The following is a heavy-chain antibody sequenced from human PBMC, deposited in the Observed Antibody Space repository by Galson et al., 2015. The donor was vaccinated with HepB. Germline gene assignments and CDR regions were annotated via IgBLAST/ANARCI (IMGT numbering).Heavy chain of an antibody. CDR2: IYYSGRT. J-gene: IGHJ4*02. D-gene: IGHD5-18*01. V-gene: IGHV4-39*07. CDR3: ARAAGIQLGFDY. CDR1: GGSISSSSYY. Sequence: SETLSLTCTVSGGSISSSSYYWGWIRQPPGKGLEWIGSIYYSGRTYYNPSLKSRVTISVATSKNQFSLRLSSVTAADTAVDYCARAAGIQLGFDYWGQGTLVTVSS.